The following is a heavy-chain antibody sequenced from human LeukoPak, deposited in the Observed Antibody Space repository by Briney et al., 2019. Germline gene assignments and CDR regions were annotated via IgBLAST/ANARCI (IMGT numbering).Heavy chain of an antibody. J-gene: IGHJ4*02. D-gene: IGHD4-23*01. CDR3: ARDFGGLRWNYYFDY. V-gene: IGHV3-30*04. CDR2: ISHDGSNK. Sequence: TGGSLRLSCAASGFIFSDYAMHWVRQAPGKGLEWVAIISHDGSNKYHADSVKGRFTISRDNSKNTLYLQMNSLIDEDTAVYLCARDFGGLRWNYYFDYWGQGTQVTVSS. CDR1: GFIFSDYA.